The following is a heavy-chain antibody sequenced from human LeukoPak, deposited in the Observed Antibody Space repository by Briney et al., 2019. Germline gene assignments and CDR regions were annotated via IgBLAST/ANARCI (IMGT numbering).Heavy chain of an antibody. CDR3: ARDILWSGYSSSAFDI. Sequence: GGSLRLSCAASGFTFSSYAMHWVRQAPGKGLEWVSVISYDGSNKYYADSVKGRFTISRDNSKNTLYLQMNSLRAEDTAVYYCARDILWSGYSSSAFDIWGQGTMVTVSS. J-gene: IGHJ3*02. CDR2: ISYDGSNK. D-gene: IGHD3-3*01. V-gene: IGHV3-30-3*01. CDR1: GFTFSSYA.